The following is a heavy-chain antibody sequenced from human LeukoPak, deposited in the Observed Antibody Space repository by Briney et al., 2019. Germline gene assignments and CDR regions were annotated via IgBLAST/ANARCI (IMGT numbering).Heavy chain of an antibody. CDR2: IYHSGST. J-gene: IGHJ4*02. D-gene: IGHD3-22*01. CDR3: ARVPLDSSGPHDY. V-gene: IGHV4-30-2*05. Sequence: SETLSLTCAVSGGSISSGGYSWSWLRQPPGKGLEWIGYIYHSGSTYYNPSLKSRVTISVDTSKNQFSLKLSSVTAADTAVYYCARVPLDSSGPHDYWGQGTLVTVSS. CDR1: GGSISSGGYS.